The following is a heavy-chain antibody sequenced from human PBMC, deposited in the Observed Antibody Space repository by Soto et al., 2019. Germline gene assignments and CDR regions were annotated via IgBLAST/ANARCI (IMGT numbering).Heavy chain of an antibody. D-gene: IGHD3-10*01. V-gene: IGHV3-23*01. J-gene: IGHJ6*02. Sequence: EVQLLESGGGLVQPGGSLRLSCAASGFTFSSYAMSWVRQAPGKGLGWVSAISGSGGSTYYADSVKGRFTISRDNSKNTMYLQMNSLGAEDTAVYYCAKGASGYNYYGMDVWGQGATVTVSS. CDR3: AKGASGYNYYGMDV. CDR2: ISGSGGST. CDR1: GFTFSSYA.